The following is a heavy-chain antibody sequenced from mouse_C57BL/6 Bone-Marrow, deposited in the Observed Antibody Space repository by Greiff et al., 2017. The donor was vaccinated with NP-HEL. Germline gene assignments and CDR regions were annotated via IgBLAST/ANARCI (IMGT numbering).Heavy chain of an antibody. V-gene: IGHV14-4*01. CDR2: IDPENGDT. J-gene: IGHJ4*01. CDR1: GFNIKDDY. CDR3: TRTTVVATEAMDY. D-gene: IGHD1-1*01. Sequence: VQLQQSGAELVRPGASVKLSCTASGFNIKDDYMHWVKQRPEQGLEWIGWIDPENGDTEYASKFQGKATITADTSSNTAYLHLSSLTSEDTAVYYCTRTTVVATEAMDYWGQGTSVTVSS.